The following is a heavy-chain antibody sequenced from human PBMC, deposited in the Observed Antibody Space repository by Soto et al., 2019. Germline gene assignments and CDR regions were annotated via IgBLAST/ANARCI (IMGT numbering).Heavy chain of an antibody. J-gene: IGHJ4*02. V-gene: IGHV3-33*01. Sequence: LRLSCEASGFTFSDYGMHLARQAPGKGLEWVATIWHDGSNQYYADSVKGRFTISRDKSKNTLHLQMSSLRADDTAIYYCARDARNHYFDYWGQGTLVTVSS. CDR2: IWHDGSNQ. CDR3: ARDARNHYFDY. CDR1: GFTFSDYG.